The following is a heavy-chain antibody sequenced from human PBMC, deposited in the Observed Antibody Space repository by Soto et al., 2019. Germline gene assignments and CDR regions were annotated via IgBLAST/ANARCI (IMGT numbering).Heavy chain of an antibody. CDR2: ISGSGGST. Sequence: EVQLLESGGGLLQPGGSLRLSCAASGFTFSSYAMSWVRQAPGKGLEWVSAISGSGGSTYYAGSVKGRFAISRDNSKNTLYLQINSLRAEDTAIYYCATAQAEGLPFDHWGQGTLVTVSS. CDR1: GFTFSSYA. CDR3: ATAQAEGLPFDH. V-gene: IGHV3-23*01. D-gene: IGHD4-17*01. J-gene: IGHJ4*02.